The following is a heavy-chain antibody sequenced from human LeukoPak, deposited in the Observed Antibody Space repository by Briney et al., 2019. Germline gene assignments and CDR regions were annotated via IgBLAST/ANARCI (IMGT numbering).Heavy chain of an antibody. J-gene: IGHJ4*02. CDR2: IHPNTGNP. CDR3: AREVLRLDY. CDR1: GYTFTGYY. V-gene: IGHV7-4-1*02. Sequence: ASVKVSCKASGYTFTGYYMHWVRQAPGQGLEWMGWIHPNTGNPTYAQGFTGRFVFSLDTSVGTTYLQISSLRAEDTAVYYCAREVLRLDYWGQGTLVTVPS.